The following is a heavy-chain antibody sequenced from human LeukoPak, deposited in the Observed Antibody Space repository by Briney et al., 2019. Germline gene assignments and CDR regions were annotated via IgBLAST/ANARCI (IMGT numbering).Heavy chain of an antibody. J-gene: IGHJ4*02. Sequence: GASVKVSCKASGYTFTGYYMHWVRQAPGQGLEWRGWINPNSGGTNYAQKFQGRVTMTRDTSISTAYMELSRLRSDDTAVYYCARYHGSGRLFDYWGQGTLVTVSS. CDR2: INPNSGGT. CDR1: GYTFTGYY. CDR3: ARYHGSGRLFDY. D-gene: IGHD2-15*01. V-gene: IGHV1-2*02.